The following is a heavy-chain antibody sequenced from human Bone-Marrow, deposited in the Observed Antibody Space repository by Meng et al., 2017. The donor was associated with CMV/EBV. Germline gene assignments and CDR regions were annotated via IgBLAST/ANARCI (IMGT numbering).Heavy chain of an antibody. Sequence: GGSLRLSCAASEFTFSNFAMSWVRQAPGRGLAWVSAITGSGGSIYYADSVKGRFTISRDNAKNSLYLQMNSLRAEDTAVYYCARSGAYYYDSSGYQPFDYWGQGTLVTVSS. V-gene: IGHV3-21*01. CDR1: EFTFSNFA. J-gene: IGHJ4*02. CDR2: ITGSGGSI. CDR3: ARSGAYYYDSSGYQPFDY. D-gene: IGHD3-22*01.